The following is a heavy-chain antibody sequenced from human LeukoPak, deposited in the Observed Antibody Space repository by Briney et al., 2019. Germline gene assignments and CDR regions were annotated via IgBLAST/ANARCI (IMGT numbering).Heavy chain of an antibody. CDR1: GDXVSSNSAA. V-gene: IGHV6-1*01. D-gene: IGHD3-10*01. J-gene: IGHJ4*02. Sequence: SQTLSLTCAISGDXVSSNSAAWNWIRQSPSRRLEWLGRTYYRSKWYNDYAVSVKSRITINPDTSMNQFSLQLNSVTPEDTAVYYCPRDHLKDGSGSYFFDYWGQGTLVTVSS. CDR2: TYYRSKWYN. CDR3: PRDHLKDGSGSYFFDY.